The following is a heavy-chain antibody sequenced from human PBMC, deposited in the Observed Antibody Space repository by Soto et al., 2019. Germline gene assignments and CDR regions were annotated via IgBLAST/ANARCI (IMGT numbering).Heavy chain of an antibody. Sequence: GGSLRLSCAASGFTFSSYGMHWVRQAPGKGLEWVAVISYDGSNKYYADSVKGRFTISRDNSKNTLYLQMNSLRAEDTAVYYCAKDHRVTMVREPRYYYGMDVWGQGTTVTAP. J-gene: IGHJ6*02. CDR3: AKDHRVTMVREPRYYYGMDV. CDR2: ISYDGSNK. D-gene: IGHD3-10*01. V-gene: IGHV3-30*18. CDR1: GFTFSSYG.